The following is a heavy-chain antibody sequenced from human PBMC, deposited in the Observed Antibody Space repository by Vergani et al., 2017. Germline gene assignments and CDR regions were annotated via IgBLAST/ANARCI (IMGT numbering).Heavy chain of an antibody. V-gene: IGHV3-53*01. CDR3: AKDLFYNGGYFDY. CDR1: GFTVSNNY. J-gene: IGHJ4*02. D-gene: IGHD3-10*01. Sequence: EVQLLESGGGLVQPGGSLRLSCAASGFTVSNNYMTWVRQAPGKGLEWVSVLYSGGSTYYADSVKGRFSTSRDNSKNTLYLQMNSLRAEDTAVYYCAKDLFYNGGYFDYWGQGTLVTFSS. CDR2: LYSGGST.